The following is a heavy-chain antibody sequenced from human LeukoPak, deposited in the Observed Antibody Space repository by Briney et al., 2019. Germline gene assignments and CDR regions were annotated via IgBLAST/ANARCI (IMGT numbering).Heavy chain of an antibody. CDR3: ARDSDYYDSSGYYQRGEYFQH. V-gene: IGHV1-69*05. CDR2: IIPIFGTA. CDR1: GGTFSSYA. Sequence: EASVKVSCKASGGTFSSYAISWVRQAPGQGLEWMGGIIPIFGTANYAQKFQGRVTITTDESTGTAYMELSSLRSEDTAVYYCARDSDYYDSSGYYQRGEYFQHWGQGTLVTVSS. J-gene: IGHJ1*01. D-gene: IGHD3-22*01.